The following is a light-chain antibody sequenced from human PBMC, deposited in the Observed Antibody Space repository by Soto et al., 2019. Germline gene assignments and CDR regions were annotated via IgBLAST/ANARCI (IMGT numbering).Light chain of an antibody. CDR3: QQYGSSPWT. J-gene: IGKJ1*01. CDR1: QSVSSTY. Sequence: EVVLTQSPGTLSLSPGERVTLSRRASQSVSSTYLAWYQQKPGQAPRLVIYGVSSRATGIPDRFSGSGSGTDFTLTISRLEPEDFAVYYCQQYGSSPWTFGQGTKVEIK. V-gene: IGKV3-20*01. CDR2: GVS.